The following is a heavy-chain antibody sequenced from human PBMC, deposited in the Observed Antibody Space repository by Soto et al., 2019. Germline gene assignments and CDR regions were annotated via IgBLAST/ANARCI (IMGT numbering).Heavy chain of an antibody. D-gene: IGHD3-9*01. J-gene: IGHJ3*02. CDR2: IYYSGST. Sequence: SETLSLTCTVSGGSISSYYWSWIRQPPGKGLEWIGYIYYSGSTNYNPSLKSRVTISVDTSKNQFSLKLSSVTAADTAVYYCARELRYFDWFRAFDIWGQGTMVTVS. CDR1: GGSISSYY. V-gene: IGHV4-59*01. CDR3: ARELRYFDWFRAFDI.